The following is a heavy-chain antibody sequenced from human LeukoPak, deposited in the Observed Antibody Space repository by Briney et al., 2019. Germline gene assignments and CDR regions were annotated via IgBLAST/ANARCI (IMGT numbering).Heavy chain of an antibody. CDR3: ARGSDFWSGYYNDY. J-gene: IGHJ4*02. D-gene: IGHD3-3*01. V-gene: IGHV4-34*01. CDR1: GGSFSGYY. Sequence: SETLSLTCAVYGGSFSGYYWSWIRQPPGKGLEWIGEINHSGSTNYSPSLKSRVTISVDTSKNQFSLKLSSVTAADTAVYYCARGSDFWSGYYNDYWGQGTLVTVSS. CDR2: INHSGST.